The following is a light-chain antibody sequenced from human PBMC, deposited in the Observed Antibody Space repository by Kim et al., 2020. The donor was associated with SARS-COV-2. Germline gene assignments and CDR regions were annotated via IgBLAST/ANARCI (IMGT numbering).Light chain of an antibody. J-gene: IGKJ4*01. Sequence: AAVGDRVTMTWRASQDISSWLGWYQQKPGKAPKVLIYEASNLQSGVPSRFSGSGSGTDFTLTINSLQPEDFATYYCQQTHSFPLTFGGGTKVDIK. CDR2: EAS. CDR1: QDISSW. V-gene: IGKV1D-12*01. CDR3: QQTHSFPLT.